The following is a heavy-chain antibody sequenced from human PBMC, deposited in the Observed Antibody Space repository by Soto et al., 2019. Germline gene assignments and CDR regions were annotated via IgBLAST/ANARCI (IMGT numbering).Heavy chain of an antibody. CDR1: GFTFSSYA. Sequence: QVQLVESGGGVVQPGRSLRLSCAASGFTFSSYAMPWVRQAPGKGLEWVAVISYDGSNKYYADSVKGRFTISRDNSKNTLYLQMNSLRAEDTAVYYCARDLSNYWGRIFSYYGMDVWGQGTTVTVSS. J-gene: IGHJ6*02. D-gene: IGHD4-4*01. CDR2: ISYDGSNK. CDR3: ARDLSNYWGRIFSYYGMDV. V-gene: IGHV3-30-3*01.